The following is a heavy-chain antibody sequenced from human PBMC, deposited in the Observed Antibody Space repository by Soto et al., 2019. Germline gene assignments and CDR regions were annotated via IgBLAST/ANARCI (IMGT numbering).Heavy chain of an antibody. CDR3: ARDYDILTGYYMSHYYYYYGMDV. D-gene: IGHD3-9*01. CDR2: ISSKGSYT. Sequence: PGGSLRLSCAASGFTFSDYYMTWIRQAPGKGLEWLSYISSKGSYTNYADSVKGRFTISRDNAKNSLYLQMNSLTAEDTAVYYCARDYDILTGYYMSHYYYYYGMDVWGQGTTVTVSS. CDR1: GFTFSDYY. J-gene: IGHJ6*02. V-gene: IGHV3-11*05.